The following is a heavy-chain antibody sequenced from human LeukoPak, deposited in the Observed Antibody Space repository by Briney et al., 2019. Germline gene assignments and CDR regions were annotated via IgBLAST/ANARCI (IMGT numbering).Heavy chain of an antibody. D-gene: IGHD2-15*01. J-gene: IGHJ6*03. CDR1: GFTFSSYE. V-gene: IGHV3-48*03. CDR2: ISSSGSTI. Sequence: GGSLRLSCAASGFTFSSYEMNWVRQAPGKGLEWVSYISSSGSTIYYADSVKGRFTISRDNAKNSLYLQMNSLRAEDTAVYYCAKNVERGAYCSGGSCYPYYYYYMDVWGKGTTVTISS. CDR3: AKNVERGAYCSGGSCYPYYYYYMDV.